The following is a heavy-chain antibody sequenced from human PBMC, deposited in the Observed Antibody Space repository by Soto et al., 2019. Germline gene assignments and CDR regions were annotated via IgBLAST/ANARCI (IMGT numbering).Heavy chain of an antibody. V-gene: IGHV3-30-3*01. CDR1: GFTFSSYA. D-gene: IGHD6-13*01. Sequence: QVQLVESGGGVVQPGRSLRLSCAASGFTFSSYAMHWVRQAPGKGLEWVAVISYDGSNKYYADSVKGRFTISRDNSKNTLYLQMNSLRAEDTVVYYCARDLAAAGTMRYYYYGMDVWGQGTTVTVSS. J-gene: IGHJ6*02. CDR2: ISYDGSNK. CDR3: ARDLAAAGTMRYYYYGMDV.